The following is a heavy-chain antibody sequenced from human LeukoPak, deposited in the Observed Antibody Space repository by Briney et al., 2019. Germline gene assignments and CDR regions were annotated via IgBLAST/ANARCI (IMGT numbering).Heavy chain of an antibody. V-gene: IGHV1-58*02. Sequence: TSLKVSCKASGFTLASSAMLRGRHARGQRLEWIGWVVVGSGNTSYAQTFQDRVTMTRDMSTSPGYMELCSLGPEAPPVYYCAADLAPIAVAGAFDIWGQGTMVTVSS. CDR3: AADLAPIAVAGAFDI. D-gene: IGHD6-19*01. J-gene: IGHJ3*02. CDR1: GFTLASSA. CDR2: VVVGSGNT.